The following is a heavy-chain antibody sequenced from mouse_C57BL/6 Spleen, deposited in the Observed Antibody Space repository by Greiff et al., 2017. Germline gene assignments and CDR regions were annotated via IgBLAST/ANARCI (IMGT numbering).Heavy chain of an antibody. V-gene: IGHV1-82*01. D-gene: IGHD1-1*01. CDR3: AREGYYYGSSWGAY. J-gene: IGHJ3*01. CDR1: GYAFSSSW. CDR2: IYPGDGDT. Sequence: VQLQQSGPELVKPGASVKISCKASGYAFSSSWMNWVKQRPGKGLEWIGRIYPGDGDTNYNGKFKGKATLTADKSSSTAYMQRSSLTSEDSAVYFCAREGYYYGSSWGAYWGQGTLVTVSA.